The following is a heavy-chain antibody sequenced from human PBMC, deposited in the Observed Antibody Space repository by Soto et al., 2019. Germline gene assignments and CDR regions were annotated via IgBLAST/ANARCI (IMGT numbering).Heavy chain of an antibody. CDR1: GFTFSSYG. D-gene: IGHD1-1*01. J-gene: IGHJ4*02. V-gene: IGHV3-33*01. CDR2: IWYDGSNA. CDR3: ARGYGHNSGALDF. Sequence: QVQLVESGGGVVQPGTSLRLSCAASGFTFSSYGMHWVRQAPGKGLEWVAVIWYDGSNANSADSVKGRFTISRDNSKNTLYLQINSLRAEDTAVYYCARGYGHNSGALDFWGQGSLVTVSS.